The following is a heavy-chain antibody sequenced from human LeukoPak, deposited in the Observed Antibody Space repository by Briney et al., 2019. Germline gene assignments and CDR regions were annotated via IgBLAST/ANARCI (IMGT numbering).Heavy chain of an antibody. V-gene: IGHV4-34*01. Sequence: PSETLSLTCTASGGSISSYYWSWIRQPPGKGLEWIGEINHSGSTNYNPSLKSRVTISVDTSKNQFSLKLSSVTAADTAVYYCARGWVKLDYWGQGTLVTVSS. CDR1: GGSISSYY. CDR3: ARGWVKLDY. J-gene: IGHJ4*02. CDR2: INHSGST. D-gene: IGHD2-21*01.